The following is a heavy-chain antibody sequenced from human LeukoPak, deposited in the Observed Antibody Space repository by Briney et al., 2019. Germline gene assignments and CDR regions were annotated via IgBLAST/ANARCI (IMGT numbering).Heavy chain of an antibody. J-gene: IGHJ4*02. Sequence: ASVKVSCKVPGYTLTELSMHWVRQAPGKGLEWMGGFDPEDGETIYAQKFQGRVTMTEDTSTDTAYMELSSLRSEDTAVYYCATGVRSTNYYDSSGYYLGVFDYWGQGTLVTVSS. CDR3: ATGVRSTNYYDSSGYYLGVFDY. D-gene: IGHD3-22*01. CDR1: GYTLTELS. CDR2: FDPEDGET. V-gene: IGHV1-24*01.